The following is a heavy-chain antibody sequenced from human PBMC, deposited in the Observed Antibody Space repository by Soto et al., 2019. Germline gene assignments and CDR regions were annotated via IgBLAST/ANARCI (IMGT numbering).Heavy chain of an antibody. CDR1: GYTFTSYG. D-gene: IGHD1-1*01. J-gene: IGHJ4*02. CDR2: ISAHNGNT. CDR3: ARGRYGDY. Sequence: QVHLVQSGAEVKKPGASVKVSCKASGYTFTSYGITWVRQAPGQGLEWMGWISAHNGNTDYAQKLQGRVIVNRDTSTSTAYLELRSLGSDDKAVYYCARGRYGDYWGQGALVTVSS. V-gene: IGHV1-18*01.